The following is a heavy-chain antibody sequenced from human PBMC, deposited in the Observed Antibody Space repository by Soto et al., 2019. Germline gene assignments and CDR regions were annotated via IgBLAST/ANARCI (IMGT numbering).Heavy chain of an antibody. D-gene: IGHD1-26*01. CDR3: ADRVQVGATTPADYKWFDP. Sequence: QVQLQQWGAGLLKPSETLSLTCAVYGGSFSNYYWSWIRQPPGKGLEWIGEINHSGSTNYNPSLTSRVTISVDTSKNQFSLELSSVTAADTAVYYCADRVQVGATTPADYKWFDPWGQGTLVTVSS. J-gene: IGHJ5*02. V-gene: IGHV4-34*01. CDR2: INHSGST. CDR1: GGSFSNYY.